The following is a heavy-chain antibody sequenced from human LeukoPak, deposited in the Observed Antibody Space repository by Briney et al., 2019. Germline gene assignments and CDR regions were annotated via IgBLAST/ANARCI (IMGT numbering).Heavy chain of an antibody. D-gene: IGHD5-24*01. Sequence: PSETLSLTCTVSGVSINSYYWNWIRQPPGKGLEWIGYIYYSGSTNYNPSLKSRVTISVDTSKNQFSLKLSSVTAADTAVYYCARVGGYNSPFVYWGQETLVTVSS. CDR2: IYYSGST. J-gene: IGHJ4*02. V-gene: IGHV4-59*01. CDR1: GVSINSYY. CDR3: ARVGGYNSPFVY.